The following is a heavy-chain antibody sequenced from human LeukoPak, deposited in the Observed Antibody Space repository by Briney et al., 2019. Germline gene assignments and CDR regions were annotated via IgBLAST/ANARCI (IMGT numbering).Heavy chain of an antibody. Sequence: SETLSLTCAVYGGSFSGYYWSWIRQPPGKGLEWIGEINHSGSTNYNPSLRSRVTISIDMSKNQFSLKLSSVTATDTAVYYCARGEKVLGYFDYWGQGTLVTVSS. J-gene: IGHJ4*02. CDR3: ARGEKVLGYFDY. CDR1: GGSFSGYY. CDR2: INHSGST. V-gene: IGHV4-34*01.